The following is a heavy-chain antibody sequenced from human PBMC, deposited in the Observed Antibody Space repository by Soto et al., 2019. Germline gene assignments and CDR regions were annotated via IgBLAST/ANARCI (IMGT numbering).Heavy chain of an antibody. CDR1: GFTFSSYW. Sequence: GGSLRLSCAASGFTFSSYWMSWVRQAPGKGLEWVANIKQDGSEKYYVDSVKGRFTISRDNAKNSLYLQMNSLRAEDTAVYYCARDGRDSSGYYFDYWGQGTLVTVSS. V-gene: IGHV3-7*01. CDR2: IKQDGSEK. J-gene: IGHJ4*02. D-gene: IGHD3-22*01. CDR3: ARDGRDSSGYYFDY.